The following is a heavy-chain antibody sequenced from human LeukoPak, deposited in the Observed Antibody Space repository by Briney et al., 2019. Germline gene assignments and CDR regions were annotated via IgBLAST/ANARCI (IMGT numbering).Heavy chain of an antibody. Sequence: PGGSLRLSCVASGFTFSDYYVSWIRQAPGKGLEWVSYIGGRASSIYYSDSVKGRFTISRDNSKDTLYLQMNSLRAEDTALYYCAKGRRRSYDSSGYSYNWGQGTLVTASS. J-gene: IGHJ4*02. CDR1: GFTFSDYY. D-gene: IGHD3-22*01. V-gene: IGHV3-11*04. CDR3: AKGRRRSYDSSGYSYN. CDR2: IGGRASSI.